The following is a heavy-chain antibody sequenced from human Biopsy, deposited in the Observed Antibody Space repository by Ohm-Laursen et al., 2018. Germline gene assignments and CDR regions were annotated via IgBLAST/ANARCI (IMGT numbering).Heavy chain of an antibody. V-gene: IGHV3-33*06. CDR3: AKCMTGGSNYYFHH. CDR2: IWYDGSNK. CDR1: GFTFSSYG. D-gene: IGHD2-8*01. J-gene: IGHJ4*02. Sequence: SLRLSCAAAGFTFSSYGMHWVRQAPGKGLEWVAAIWYDGSNKNYADSVKRRFTISRDNSKNTLYLQMTSLRGEDTAAYYCAKCMTGGSNYYFHHCGQGTLVTVSS.